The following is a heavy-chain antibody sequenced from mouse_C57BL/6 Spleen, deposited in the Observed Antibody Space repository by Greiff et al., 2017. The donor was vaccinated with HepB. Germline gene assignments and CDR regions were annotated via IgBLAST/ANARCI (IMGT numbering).Heavy chain of an antibody. V-gene: IGHV2-2*01. Sequence: VQLQESGPGLVQPSQSLSITCTVSGFSLTSYGVHWVRQSPGKGLEWLGVIWSGGSTDYNAAFISRLSISKDNSKSQVFFKMNSLQADDTAIYYCARMGGYDEGYYFDYWGQGTTLTVSS. D-gene: IGHD2-2*01. CDR1: GFSLTSYG. J-gene: IGHJ2*01. CDR3: ARMGGYDEGYYFDY. CDR2: IWSGGST.